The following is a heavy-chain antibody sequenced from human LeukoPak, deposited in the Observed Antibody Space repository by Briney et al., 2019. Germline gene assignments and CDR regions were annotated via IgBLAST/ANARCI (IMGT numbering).Heavy chain of an antibody. CDR1: GGSFSGYY. V-gene: IGHV4-34*01. D-gene: IGHD4-17*01. CDR3: ASLISGDYTLYYFDY. Sequence: PSETLSLTCAVYGGSFSGYYWSWIRQPPGKGLEWSGEINHSGSTNYNPSLKSRVTISVDTSKNQFSLKLSSVTAADTAVYYCASLISGDYTLYYFDYWGQRTLVTVSS. J-gene: IGHJ4*02. CDR2: INHSGST.